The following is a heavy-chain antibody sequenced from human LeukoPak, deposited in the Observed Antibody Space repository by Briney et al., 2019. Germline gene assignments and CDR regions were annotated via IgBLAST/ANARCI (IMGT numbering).Heavy chain of an antibody. CDR2: INQDGGAK. CDR3: ATSHDSSGNN. V-gene: IGHV3-7*01. D-gene: IGHD3-22*01. CDR1: GFTFSSYW. J-gene: IGHJ4*02. Sequence: GGSMRLSCAASGFTFSSYWMAWVRQAPGKGLEWVGNINQDGGAKFSVDSVKGRFTISRDNARNSLYLQMNNLRVEDTGIYYCATSHDSSGNNWGQGTLVTVSS.